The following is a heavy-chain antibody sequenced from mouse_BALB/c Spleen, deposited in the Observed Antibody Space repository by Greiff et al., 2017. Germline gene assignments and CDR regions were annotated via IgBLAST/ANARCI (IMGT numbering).Heavy chain of an antibody. V-gene: IGHV5-17*02. J-gene: IGHJ4*01. CDR2: ISSGSSTI. Sequence: EVKLMESGGGLVQPGGSRKLSCAASGFTFSSFGMHWVRQAPEKGLEWVAYISSGSSTIYYADTVKGRFTISRDNPKNTLFLQMTSLRSEDTAMYYCALDAMDYWGQGTSVTVSS. CDR3: ALDAMDY. CDR1: GFTFSSFG.